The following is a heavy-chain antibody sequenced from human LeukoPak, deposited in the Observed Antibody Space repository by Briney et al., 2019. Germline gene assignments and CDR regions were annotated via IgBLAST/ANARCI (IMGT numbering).Heavy chain of an antibody. CDR1: GGTFISYA. V-gene: IGHV1-69*13. J-gene: IGHJ5*02. Sequence: GASVKVSCKASGGTFISYAISWVRQAPGQGLEWMGGIIPIFGTANYAQKFQGRVTITADESTSTAYMELSSLRSEDTAVYYCARVGDYDSSGNYNWFDPWGQGTLVTVSS. CDR3: ARVGDYDSSGNYNWFDP. CDR2: IIPIFGTA. D-gene: IGHD3-22*01.